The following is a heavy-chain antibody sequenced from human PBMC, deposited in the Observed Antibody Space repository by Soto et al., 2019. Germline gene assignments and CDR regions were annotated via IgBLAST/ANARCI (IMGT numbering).Heavy chain of an antibody. V-gene: IGHV1-69*01. CDR3: ARGRDGYNGGLSFFDY. CDR2: IIPIFGTA. Sequence: QVQLVQSGAEVKKPGSSVKVSCKASGGTFSSYAISWVRQAPGQGLEWMGGIIPIFGTANYAQKFQGRVTITADESTSTAYMELSSLRSEDTTVYYCARGRDGYNGGLSFFDYWGQGTLVTVSS. CDR1: GGTFSSYA. J-gene: IGHJ4*02. D-gene: IGHD5-12*01.